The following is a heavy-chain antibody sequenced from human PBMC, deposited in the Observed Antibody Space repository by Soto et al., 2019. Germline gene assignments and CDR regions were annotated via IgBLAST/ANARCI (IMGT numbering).Heavy chain of an antibody. CDR3: ARGRHWLDY. CDR2: IYYDGTT. CDR1: GGSVSPYY. V-gene: IGHV4-59*02. Sequence: QVQLQESGPGLVKPSETLSLTCTVSGGSVSPYYWTWVRRPPGKGLEWIAYIYYDGTTNYNPSLKSRVTISVDTSKNQFSLRLTSVTAEDTAVYYCARGRHWLDYWGQGTLLTVSS. J-gene: IGHJ4*02. D-gene: IGHD6-19*01.